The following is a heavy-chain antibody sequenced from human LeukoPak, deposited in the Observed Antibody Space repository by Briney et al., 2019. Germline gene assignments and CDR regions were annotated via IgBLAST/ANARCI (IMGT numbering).Heavy chain of an antibody. CDR2: ISSSGSTI. CDR1: GFTFDDYA. Sequence: GGSLRLSCAASGFTFDDYAMHWVRQAPGKGLEWVSYISSSGSTIYYADSVKGRFTISRDNAKNSLYLQMNSLRAEDTAVYYCAKVEGLLWFGDTGSGLGYWGQGTLVTVSS. V-gene: IGHV3-48*03. D-gene: IGHD3-10*01. CDR3: AKVEGLLWFGDTGSGLGY. J-gene: IGHJ4*02.